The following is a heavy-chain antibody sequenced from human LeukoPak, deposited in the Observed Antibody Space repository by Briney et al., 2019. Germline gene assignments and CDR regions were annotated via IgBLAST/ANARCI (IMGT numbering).Heavy chain of an antibody. CDR2: IKGKTDGGTT. Sequence: GGNMRLSCATSGFTFSNACMSWVRQAPGNGLEWVGHIKGKTDGGTTDYAAPVQGRFTISRDDSKKTLYLQMNSLKTEDTAVYYCTTGTWIQLWLADYWGQGTLVTVSS. CDR3: TTGTWIQLWLADY. V-gene: IGHV3-15*01. J-gene: IGHJ4*02. CDR1: GFTFSNAC. D-gene: IGHD5-18*01.